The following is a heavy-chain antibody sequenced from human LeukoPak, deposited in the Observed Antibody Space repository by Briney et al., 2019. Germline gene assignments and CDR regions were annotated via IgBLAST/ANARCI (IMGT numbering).Heavy chain of an antibody. CDR3: ASHSSGDLPILYYYYYGMDV. Sequence: PSETLSLTCTVSGYSISSGYYWGWIRQPPGKGLEWIGSIYHSGSTYYNPSLKSRVTISVDTSKNQFSLKLSSVTAADTAVYYCASHSSGDLPILYYYYYGMDVWGQGTTVTVSS. CDR2: IYHSGST. CDR1: GYSISSGYY. J-gene: IGHJ6*02. D-gene: IGHD6-19*01. V-gene: IGHV4-38-2*02.